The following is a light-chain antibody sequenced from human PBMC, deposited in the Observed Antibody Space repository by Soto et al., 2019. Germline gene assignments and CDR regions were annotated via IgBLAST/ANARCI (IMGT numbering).Light chain of an antibody. V-gene: IGKV3-20*01. CDR1: QSVSSNY. Sequence: ENGWTQSPGTLSLSPGERATLSCRASQSVSSNYLAWYQQKPGQAPRLLIYGASSRATGIPDRFSGSGSGTDFTLTTSRLEPEDFAVYYCQQYGSSLITFGQGTRLEIK. J-gene: IGKJ5*01. CDR2: GAS. CDR3: QQYGSSLIT.